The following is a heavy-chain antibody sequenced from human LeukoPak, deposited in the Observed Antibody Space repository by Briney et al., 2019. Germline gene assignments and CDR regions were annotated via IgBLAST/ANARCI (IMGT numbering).Heavy chain of an antibody. CDR3: ARGGGLRGFYY. CDR2: INHSGST. CDR1: GGSFSGYY. V-gene: IGHV4-34*01. Sequence: SETLSLTCAVYGGSFSGYYWSWIRQPPGKGLEWIGEINHSGSTNYNPSLKSRVTISVDTSKNQFSLKLSSVTAADTAVYYCARGGGLRGFYYWGQGTLVTVSS. J-gene: IGHJ4*02. D-gene: IGHD2-15*01.